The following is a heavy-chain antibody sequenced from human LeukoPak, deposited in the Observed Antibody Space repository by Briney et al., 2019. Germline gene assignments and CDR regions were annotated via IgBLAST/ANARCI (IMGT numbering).Heavy chain of an antibody. CDR3: ARVQWLVWGIEY. CDR2: IRYDGSNK. CDR1: GFTFSSYG. D-gene: IGHD6-19*01. Sequence: GGSLRLSCAAPGFTFSSYGMHWFRQAPGKGLEGVAFIRYDGSNKYYADSVKGRFTISRDNSKNTLYLQMNSLRAEDTAVYYCARVQWLVWGIEYWGQGTLVTVSS. V-gene: IGHV3-30*02. J-gene: IGHJ4*02.